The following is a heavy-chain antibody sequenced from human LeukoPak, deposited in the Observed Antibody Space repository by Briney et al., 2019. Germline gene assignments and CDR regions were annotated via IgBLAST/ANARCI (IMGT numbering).Heavy chain of an antibody. Sequence: ASVKVSCKASGYTFTGYYMHWVRQAPGQGLEWMGWINPNSGGTNYAQKFQGRVTMTRDTSISTAYMELSRLRSDDTAVYYCARDRTSTVASPSDSFDIWGQGTMVTISS. V-gene: IGHV1-2*02. J-gene: IGHJ3*02. CDR3: ARDRTSTVASPSDSFDI. CDR2: INPNSGGT. D-gene: IGHD4-11*01. CDR1: GYTFTGYY.